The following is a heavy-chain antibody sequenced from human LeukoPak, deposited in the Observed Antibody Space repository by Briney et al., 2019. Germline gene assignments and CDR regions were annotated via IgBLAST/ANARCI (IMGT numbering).Heavy chain of an antibody. Sequence: GASVKVSCKASGYTFTGYYMHWVRQDPGQGLELVGTLNPSGDCTTYAQNFPSRVTLTRDKSTTTVYLALNQLTSEDTAVYYCARYFLSGAGTFDYWGQGTLVTVSS. V-gene: IGHV1-46*01. J-gene: IGHJ4*02. CDR1: GYTFTGYY. CDR3: ARYFLSGAGTFDY. CDR2: LNPSGDCT. D-gene: IGHD3-3*01.